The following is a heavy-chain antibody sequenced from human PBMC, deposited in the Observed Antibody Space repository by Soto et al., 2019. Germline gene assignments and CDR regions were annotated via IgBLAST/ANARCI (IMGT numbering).Heavy chain of an antibody. D-gene: IGHD6-6*01. CDR2: IYPGDSDT. CDR3: AILEGIAAPIPSYFEY. Sequence: GESLKISCKGSGYSFTSYWIGWVRQMPGKGLEWMGIIYPGDSDTRYSPSFQGQVTISADKSISTAYLQWSSLKVSDTAMYYCAILEGIAAPIPSYFEYWGQGTLVTVSS. V-gene: IGHV5-51*01. J-gene: IGHJ4*02. CDR1: GYSFTSYW.